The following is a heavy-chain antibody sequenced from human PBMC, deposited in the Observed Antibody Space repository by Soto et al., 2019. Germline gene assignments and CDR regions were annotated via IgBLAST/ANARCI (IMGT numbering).Heavy chain of an antibody. CDR2: ISGSGGST. Sequence: PGGSLRLSCAVSGFIFSTYSMNWVRQAPGKGLEWVSVISGSGGSTYYADSVKGRFTISRDNSKNTLYLQMNSLRAEDTAVYYCAKAPAYYYDSSGRNYYFDYWGQGTLVTVSS. D-gene: IGHD3-22*01. V-gene: IGHV3-23*01. J-gene: IGHJ4*02. CDR3: AKAPAYYYDSSGRNYYFDY. CDR1: GFIFSTYS.